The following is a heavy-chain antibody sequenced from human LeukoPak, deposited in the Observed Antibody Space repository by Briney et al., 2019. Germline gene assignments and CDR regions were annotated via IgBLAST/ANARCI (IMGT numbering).Heavy chain of an antibody. D-gene: IGHD1-26*01. CDR3: ARTYSGSYLDY. Sequence: PGGSLRLSCAASGFTFSSYAMHWVRQAPGKGLEWVAVISYDGSNKYYADSVKGRFTISRDNSKNTLYLQMNSLRAEDTAVYYCARTYSGSYLDYWGQGTLVTVSS. V-gene: IGHV3-30-3*01. CDR2: ISYDGSNK. CDR1: GFTFSSYA. J-gene: IGHJ4*02.